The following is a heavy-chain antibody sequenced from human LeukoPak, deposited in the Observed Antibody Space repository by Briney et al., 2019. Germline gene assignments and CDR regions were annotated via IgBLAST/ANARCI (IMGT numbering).Heavy chain of an antibody. CDR3: ATRSPGDS. Sequence: ASVKVSCKASGYTFTAYHMHWVRQAPGQGLEWMEWINPNSGDTNFAQNFQGRVTMTRDTSISTAYMELSSLRSDDTAVYYCATRSPGDSWGQGTLVTVSS. V-gene: IGHV1-2*02. CDR2: INPNSGDT. J-gene: IGHJ5*01. CDR1: GYTFTAYH.